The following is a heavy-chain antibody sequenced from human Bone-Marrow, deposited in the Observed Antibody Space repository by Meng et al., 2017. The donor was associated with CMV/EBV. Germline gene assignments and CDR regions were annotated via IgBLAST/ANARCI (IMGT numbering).Heavy chain of an antibody. D-gene: IGHD3-3*01. Sequence: ASVKVSCKASGYNFTSYGISWVRQAPGQGLEWMGWISAYNGNTNYAQKLQGRVTMTTDTSTSTAYMELRSLRSDDTAVYYCARAPPPLNSNFGVVIRSYYYYYGMDVWGQGTTVTVSS. CDR3: ARAPPPLNSNFGVVIRSYYYYYGMDV. CDR2: ISAYNGNT. J-gene: IGHJ6*02. CDR1: GYNFTSYG. V-gene: IGHV1-18*01.